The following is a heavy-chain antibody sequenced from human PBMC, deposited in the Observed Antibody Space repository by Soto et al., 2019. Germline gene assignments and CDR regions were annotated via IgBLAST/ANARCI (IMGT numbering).Heavy chain of an antibody. CDR3: AKDWDLLRAFDL. Sequence: EVQLLESGGGLVQPGGSLRISCAASGFTFSSYAMSWVCQAPGKGLEWVSGISASGGRTYYADSVKGRFTISRDNSKNTMYLQMNSLRVEDTAVYKCAKDWDLLRAFDLWGQGTMVTVSS. CDR1: GFTFSSYA. V-gene: IGHV3-23*01. CDR2: ISASGGRT. J-gene: IGHJ3*01. D-gene: IGHD1-26*01.